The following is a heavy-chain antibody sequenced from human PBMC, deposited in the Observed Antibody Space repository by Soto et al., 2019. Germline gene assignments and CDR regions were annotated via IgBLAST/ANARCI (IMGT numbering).Heavy chain of an antibody. D-gene: IGHD1-1*01. Sequence: SETLSLTCAVSGGSVSGSYYYWAWLRQSPGRGPEWIGSVFHTGFTSYNPSLESRVSVSVDTSKSQFSLKLSAVTASDTAVYYCATSQKGYNWNYFDHWGQGALVTVSS. CDR3: ATSQKGYNWNYFDH. CDR2: VFHTGFT. J-gene: IGHJ4*02. V-gene: IGHV4-39*01. CDR1: GGSVSGSYYY.